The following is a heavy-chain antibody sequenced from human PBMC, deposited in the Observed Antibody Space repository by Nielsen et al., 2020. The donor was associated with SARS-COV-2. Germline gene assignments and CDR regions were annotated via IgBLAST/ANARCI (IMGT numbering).Heavy chain of an antibody. Sequence: GGSLRLSCAASGFTFSSYSMNWVRQAPGKGLEWVSSISSSSSYIYYADSVKGRFTISRDNAKNSLYLQMNSLRAEDTAVYYCAQRAAAAGTYLGYWGQGTLVTVSS. J-gene: IGHJ4*02. V-gene: IGHV3-21*01. CDR1: GFTFSSYS. CDR3: AQRAAAAGTYLGY. D-gene: IGHD6-13*01. CDR2: ISSSSSYI.